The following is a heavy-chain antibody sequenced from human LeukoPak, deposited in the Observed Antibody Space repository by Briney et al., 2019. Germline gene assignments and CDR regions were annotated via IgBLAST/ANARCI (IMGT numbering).Heavy chain of an antibody. Sequence: GGSLRLSCAASGFTFSSYAMHWVRQAPGKGLEWVAVIPYDGSNKYYADSVKGRFTISRDNSKNTLYLQMNSLRAEDTAVYYCARDSYYYGSGSYYPQNYWGQGTLVTVSS. CDR1: GFTFSSYA. V-gene: IGHV3-30-3*01. CDR3: ARDSYYYGSGSYYPQNY. D-gene: IGHD3-10*01. CDR2: IPYDGSNK. J-gene: IGHJ4*02.